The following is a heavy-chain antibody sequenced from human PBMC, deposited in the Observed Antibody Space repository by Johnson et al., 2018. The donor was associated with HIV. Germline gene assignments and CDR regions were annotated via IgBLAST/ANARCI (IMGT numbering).Heavy chain of an antibody. CDR3: AKGRRISPDAFDI. V-gene: IGHV3-23*04. D-gene: IGHD3-3*02. CDR2: ISGSGAGS. Sequence: EVQLVESGGGLVQPGGSLRLSCAASGFTFSSYAMHWVRQAPGRGLEWVSTISGSGAGSYYADSVKGRFTISRDNSKNTLFLQMNSPRAEDTAVYYCAKGRRISPDAFDIWGRGTMVTVSS. CDR1: GFTFSSYA. J-gene: IGHJ3*02.